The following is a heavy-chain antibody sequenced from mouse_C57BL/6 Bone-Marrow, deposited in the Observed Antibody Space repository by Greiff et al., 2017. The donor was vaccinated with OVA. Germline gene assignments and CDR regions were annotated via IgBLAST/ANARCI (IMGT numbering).Heavy chain of an antibody. CDR1: GYTFTSYT. J-gene: IGHJ3*01. Sequence: QVQLQQSGAELARPGASVKMSCKASGYTFTSYTMHWVKQRPGQGLEWIGYINPSSGYTKYNQKFKDKATLTADKSSSTAYMQLSSLTSEDSAVYYCARVRGYDYPFAYWGQGTLVTVSA. CDR3: ARVRGYDYPFAY. D-gene: IGHD2-4*01. CDR2: INPSSGYT. V-gene: IGHV1-4*01.